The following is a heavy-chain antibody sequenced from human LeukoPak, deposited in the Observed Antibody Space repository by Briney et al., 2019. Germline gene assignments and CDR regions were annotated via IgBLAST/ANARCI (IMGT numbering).Heavy chain of an antibody. J-gene: IGHJ4*02. CDR3: AKDRYIAEVPDY. CDR1: GFTFSSYG. CDR2: ISGSGGST. D-gene: IGHD6-13*01. Sequence: GGSLRLSCAASGFTFSSYGMSWVRQAPGKGLEWVSAISGSGGSTYYADSVKGRFTISRDNSKNTLYLQMNSLRAEDTAVYYCAKDRYIAEVPDYWGQGTLVTVSS. V-gene: IGHV3-23*01.